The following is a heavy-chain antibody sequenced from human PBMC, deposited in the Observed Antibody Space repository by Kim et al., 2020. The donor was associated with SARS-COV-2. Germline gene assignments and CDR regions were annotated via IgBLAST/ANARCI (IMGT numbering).Heavy chain of an antibody. J-gene: IGHJ4*02. CDR2: MNPNSGNT. D-gene: IGHD6-19*01. CDR1: GYTFTSYD. CDR3: ARAGRVWAQWPPGY. V-gene: IGHV1-8*01. Sequence: ASVKVSCKASGYTFTSYDINWVRQATGQGLEWMGWMNPNSGNTGYAQKFQGRVTMTRNTSISTAYMELSSLRSEDTAVYYCARAGRVWAQWPPGYWGQGTLVTVSS.